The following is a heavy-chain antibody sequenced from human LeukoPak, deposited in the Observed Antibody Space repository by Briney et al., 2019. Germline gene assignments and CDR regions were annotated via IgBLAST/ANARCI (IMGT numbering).Heavy chain of an antibody. J-gene: IGHJ4*02. Sequence: SETLSPTCTVSGGSIGSSSYYWGWIRQPPGKGLEWIGSIYYSGSTYYNPSLKSRVTISVDTSKNQFSLKLSSVTAADTAVYYCARDSLVGGMVDYWGQGTLVTVSS. CDR1: GGSIGSSSYY. D-gene: IGHD2-15*01. CDR3: ARDSLVGGMVDY. CDR2: IYYSGST. V-gene: IGHV4-39*07.